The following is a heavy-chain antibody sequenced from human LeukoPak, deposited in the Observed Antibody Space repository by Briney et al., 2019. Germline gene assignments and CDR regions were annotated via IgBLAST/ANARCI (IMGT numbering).Heavy chain of an antibody. CDR1: GDSVSSNSAA. CDR2: TYYRSKWY. J-gene: IGHJ5*02. Sequence: SQTLSLTCAISGDSVSSNSAAWNWIRQSPSRGLEWLGRTYYRSKWYNYAVSVKSRITINPDTSKNQFSLQLNSVTPEDTAVYYCARWNLTGYRGFDPWGQGTLVTASS. CDR3: ARWNLTGYRGFDP. V-gene: IGHV6-1*01. D-gene: IGHD1-14*01.